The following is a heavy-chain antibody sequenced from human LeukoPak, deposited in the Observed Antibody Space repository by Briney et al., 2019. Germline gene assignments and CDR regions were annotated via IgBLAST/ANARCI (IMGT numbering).Heavy chain of an antibody. D-gene: IGHD5-18*01. CDR3: ARDAVRGYSYGYAGFDY. V-gene: IGHV4-34*01. CDR2: INHSGST. Sequence: LSETLSLTCAVYGGSFSGYYWSWIRQPPGKGLEWIGEINHSGSTNYNPSLKSQVTISVDTSKNQFSLKLSSVTAADTAVYYCARDAVRGYSYGYAGFDYWGQGTLVTVSS. J-gene: IGHJ4*02. CDR1: GGSFSGYY.